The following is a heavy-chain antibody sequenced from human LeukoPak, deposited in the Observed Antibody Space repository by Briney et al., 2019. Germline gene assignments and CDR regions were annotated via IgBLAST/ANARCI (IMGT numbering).Heavy chain of an antibody. CDR2: IKKDGSEQ. CDR3: ARVGNGYSRPLDY. J-gene: IGHJ4*02. CDR1: GFSFSDHW. V-gene: IGHV3-7*01. Sequence: GGSLRLSCVASGFSFSDHWMNWFRQAPGKGLEWVATIKKDGSEQYYVDSMRGRLTISRDNAKNSLYLQMNSLRAEDTAVYYCARVGNGYSRPLDYWGQGTLVTVSS. D-gene: IGHD6-13*01.